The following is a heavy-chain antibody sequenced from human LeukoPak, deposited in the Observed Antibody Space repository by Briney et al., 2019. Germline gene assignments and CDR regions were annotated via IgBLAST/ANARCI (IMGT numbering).Heavy chain of an antibody. V-gene: IGHV4-59*08. Sequence: PSETLSLTCTVSGGSISSYYWSWIRQPPGKGLEWIGYIYYSGSTYYNPSLKSRVTISVDTSKNQFSLKLSSVTAADTAVYYCASQELEISAFDIWGQGTMVTVSS. CDR3: ASQELEISAFDI. D-gene: IGHD1-1*01. J-gene: IGHJ3*02. CDR2: IYYSGST. CDR1: GGSISSYY.